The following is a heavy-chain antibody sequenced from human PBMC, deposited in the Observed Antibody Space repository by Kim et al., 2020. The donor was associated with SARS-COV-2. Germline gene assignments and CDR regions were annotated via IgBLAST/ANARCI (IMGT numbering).Heavy chain of an antibody. D-gene: IGHD3-10*01. CDR2: INTNTGNP. J-gene: IGHJ5*02. CDR1: GYTFTSYA. CDR3: ARESITMVRGTKKSFDP. V-gene: IGHV7-4-1*02. Sequence: ASVKVSCKASGYTFTSYAMNWVRQAPGQGLEWMGWINTNTGNPTYAQGFTGRFVFSLDTSVSTAYLQISSLKAEDTAVYYCARESITMVRGTKKSFDPWGQGTLVTVSS.